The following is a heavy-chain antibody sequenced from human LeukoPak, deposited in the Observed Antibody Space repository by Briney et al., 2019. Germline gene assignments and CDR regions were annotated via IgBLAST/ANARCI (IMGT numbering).Heavy chain of an antibody. Sequence: SETLSLTCTVSRYSISSGYYWGWIRQPPGKGLEWIGTLRHIGTTYYNLSLKSRVTISIDSSKNQFSLKLTSVTAADTAVFYCARAEGEIYYRSGSNNWFDPWGQGTLVTVSS. CDR3: ARAEGEIYYRSGSNNWFDP. J-gene: IGHJ5*02. CDR2: LRHIGTT. D-gene: IGHD3-10*01. CDR1: RYSISSGYY. V-gene: IGHV4-38-2*02.